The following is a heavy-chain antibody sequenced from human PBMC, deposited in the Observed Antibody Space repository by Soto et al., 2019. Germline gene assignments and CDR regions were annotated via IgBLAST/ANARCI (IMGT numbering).Heavy chain of an antibody. D-gene: IGHD6-19*01. Sequence: VLLVESGGGLVQPGGSLRLSCATSGFTFSSNWMHWVRQVPGKGLVWVSRVNSDGSNTTYADFVKGRFTISRDSAKNTLYLQMNSLRAEDTAVYYCATSGGGTGWTYFDYWGQGTQVTVSS. CDR2: VNSDGSNT. V-gene: IGHV3-74*01. CDR3: ATSGGGTGWTYFDY. CDR1: GFTFSSNW. J-gene: IGHJ4*02.